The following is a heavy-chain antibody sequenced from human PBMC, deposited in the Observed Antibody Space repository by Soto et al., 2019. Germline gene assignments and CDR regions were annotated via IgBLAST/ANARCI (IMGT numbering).Heavy chain of an antibody. Sequence: ASVKVSCKASGYTFTSYAMHWVRQAPGQRLEWMGWINAGNGNTKYSQKFQGRVTITRDTSASTAYMELSSLRSEDTAVYYCAIGYSSSWYGPSDYWGQRTLVTVSS. J-gene: IGHJ4*02. CDR1: GYTFTSYA. CDR2: INAGNGNT. D-gene: IGHD6-13*01. V-gene: IGHV1-3*01. CDR3: AIGYSSSWYGPSDY.